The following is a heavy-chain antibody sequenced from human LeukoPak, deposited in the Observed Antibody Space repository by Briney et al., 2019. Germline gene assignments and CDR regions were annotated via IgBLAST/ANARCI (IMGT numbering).Heavy chain of an antibody. CDR1: GFTFSSYA. J-gene: IGHJ5*02. CDR2: ISYDGSNN. CDR3: ARASVPATLYPGDWFDP. Sequence: PGRSLRLSCAASGFTFSSYAMHWVRQAPGKGLEWVAVISYDGSNNYYADSVKGRFTISRDNSKNTLYLQMNSLRAEDTAVYYCARASVPATLYPGDWFDPWGEGTRVTVS. V-gene: IGHV3-30*01. D-gene: IGHD2-2*01.